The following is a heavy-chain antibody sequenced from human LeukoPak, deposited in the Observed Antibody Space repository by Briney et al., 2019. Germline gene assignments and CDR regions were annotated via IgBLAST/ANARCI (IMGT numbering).Heavy chain of an antibody. CDR2: INQDGSKK. Sequence: GGSLRLPCAASGFTFSNYDMNWVRQAPGKGLEWVANINQDGSKKYYVDSVKGRFTISRDNAKNSLYLRMNSLRAEDTAVYYCARDHYYGSGSYDNYFYYGMDVWGQGTTVTVSS. CDR1: GFTFSNYD. D-gene: IGHD3-10*01. V-gene: IGHV3-7*01. J-gene: IGHJ6*02. CDR3: ARDHYYGSGSYDNYFYYGMDV.